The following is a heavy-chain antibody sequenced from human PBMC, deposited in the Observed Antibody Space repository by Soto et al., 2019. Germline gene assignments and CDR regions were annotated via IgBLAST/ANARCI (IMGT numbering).Heavy chain of an antibody. CDR2: ITQDGSEK. CDR1: GFTFSSYW. Sequence: EVQLVESGGGLVQPGGSLRLSCAASGFTFSSYWMSWVRQAPGKGLEWVANITQDGSEKYYVDSVKGRITISRGNANNSLYLQMNSLRDEDTAVYYCAREAERLNYYFYYMDVWGKGTTVTVSS. D-gene: IGHD1-1*01. CDR3: AREAERLNYYFYYMDV. V-gene: IGHV3-7*01. J-gene: IGHJ6*03.